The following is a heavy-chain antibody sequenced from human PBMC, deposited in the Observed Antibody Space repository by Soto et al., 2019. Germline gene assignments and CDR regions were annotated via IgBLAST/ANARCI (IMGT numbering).Heavy chain of an antibody. V-gene: IGHV3-23*01. J-gene: IGHJ5*02. D-gene: IGHD3-9*01. CDR2: ISGSGGST. CDR1: GFTFSSYA. CDR3: AVPNYDILTGYPWFDP. Sequence: GGSLRLSCAASGFTFSSYAMSWVRQAPGKGLEWVSAISGSGGSTYYADSVKGRFTISRDNSKNTLYLQMNSLRAEDTAVYYCAVPNYDILTGYPWFDPWGQGTLVPSPQ.